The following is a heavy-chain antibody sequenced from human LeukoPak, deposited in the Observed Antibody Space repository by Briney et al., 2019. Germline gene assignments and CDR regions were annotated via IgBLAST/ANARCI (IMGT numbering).Heavy chain of an antibody. Sequence: GGSLRLSCAASGFTFSSYGMHWVRQAPGKGLEWVAVIWYDGSNKYYADSVKGRFTISRDNSKNTLYLQMNSLRTEDTAAYYCASADRSEYYYYYGMDVWGQGTTVTVSS. CDR2: IWYDGSNK. J-gene: IGHJ6*02. V-gene: IGHV3-33*01. CDR1: GFTFSSYG. CDR3: ASADRSEYYYYYGMDV.